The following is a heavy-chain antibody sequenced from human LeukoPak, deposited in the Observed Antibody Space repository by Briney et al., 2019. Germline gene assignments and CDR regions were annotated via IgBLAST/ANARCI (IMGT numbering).Heavy chain of an antibody. CDR1: GYTFTTYA. CDR2: ISPYNGNT. Sequence: ASVKVSCKASGYTFTTYAMNWVRQAPGQGLEWMGWISPYNGNTNYAQKLQGRVTMTTDTSTSTAYMELRSLRSDDTAVYYCAREMTTVTPGAIDIWGQGTMVTVSP. V-gene: IGHV1-18*01. CDR3: AREMTTVTPGAIDI. D-gene: IGHD4-17*01. J-gene: IGHJ3*02.